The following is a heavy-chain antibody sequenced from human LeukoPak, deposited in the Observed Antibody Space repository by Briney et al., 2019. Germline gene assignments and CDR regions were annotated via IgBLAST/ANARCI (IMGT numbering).Heavy chain of an antibody. J-gene: IGHJ3*02. CDR1: GGSISSGSYY. Sequence: SETLSLTCTVSGGSISSGSYYWSWIRQPAGKGLEWIGRIYTSGSTNYNPSLKSRVTISVDTSKNQFSLKLSSVTAADAAVYYCARHGFFGDDAFDIWGQGTMVTVSS. CDR3: ARHGFFGDDAFDI. V-gene: IGHV4-61*02. CDR2: IYTSGST. D-gene: IGHD3-3*01.